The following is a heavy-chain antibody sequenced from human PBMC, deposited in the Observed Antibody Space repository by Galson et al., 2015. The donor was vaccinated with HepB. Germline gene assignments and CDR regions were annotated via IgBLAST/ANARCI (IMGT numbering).Heavy chain of an antibody. Sequence: SLRLSCAASGFTFSNFGMHWVRKTPGKGLESVAVISFDGSNRFYPDSVKGRFAISRDNSKNTLYLQMNSLRTEDTAVYYCAKDPRMGATGYFDHWGQGALVTVSS. J-gene: IGHJ4*02. CDR3: AKDPRMGATGYFDH. V-gene: IGHV3-30*18. CDR2: ISFDGSNR. CDR1: GFTFSNFG. D-gene: IGHD3-9*01.